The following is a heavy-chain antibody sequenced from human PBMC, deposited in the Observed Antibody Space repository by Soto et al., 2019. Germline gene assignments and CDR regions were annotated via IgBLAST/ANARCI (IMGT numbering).Heavy chain of an antibody. D-gene: IGHD2-15*01. J-gene: IGHJ2*01. CDR1: GFTFSSYA. CDR3: AKQAIVVVVAATDWYFDL. V-gene: IGHV3-23*04. CDR2: ISGGGGST. Sequence: VQLVESGGGVVQPGRSLRLSCAASGFTFSSYAMTWVRQAPGKGLEWVSAISGGGGSTFYADSVRGRFTISRDNSKNTLYLQMNSLRAEDTAVYYCAKQAIVVVVAATDWYFDLWGRGTLVTVSS.